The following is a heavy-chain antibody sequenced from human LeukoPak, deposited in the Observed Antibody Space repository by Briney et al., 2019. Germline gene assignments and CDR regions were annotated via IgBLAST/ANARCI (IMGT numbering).Heavy chain of an antibody. Sequence: SETLSLTCTVSGGSISSSSYYWGWIRQPPGKGLEWIGSIYYSGSTYYNPSLKSRVTISVDTSKNQFSLKLSSVTAADTAVYYCARTTLLWFGELLDAFDIWGQGTMVTVSS. V-gene: IGHV4-39*07. D-gene: IGHD3-10*01. CDR1: GGSISSSSYY. CDR3: ARTTLLWFGELLDAFDI. J-gene: IGHJ3*02. CDR2: IYYSGST.